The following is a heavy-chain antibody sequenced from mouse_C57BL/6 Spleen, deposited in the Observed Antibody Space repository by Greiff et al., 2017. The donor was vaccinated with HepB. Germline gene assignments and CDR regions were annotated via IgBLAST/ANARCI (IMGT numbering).Heavy chain of an antibody. CDR2: IYPGSGNT. CDR3: ARGGYYSPLYYAMDY. Sequence: VQLQQSGAELVRPGASVKLSCKASGYTFTDYYINWVKQRPGQGLEWIARIYPGSGNTYYNEKFKGKATLTAEKSSSTAYMQLSSLTSEDSAVYFCARGGYYSPLYYAMDYWGQGTSVTVSS. V-gene: IGHV1-76*01. J-gene: IGHJ4*01. CDR1: GYTFTDYY. D-gene: IGHD2-12*01.